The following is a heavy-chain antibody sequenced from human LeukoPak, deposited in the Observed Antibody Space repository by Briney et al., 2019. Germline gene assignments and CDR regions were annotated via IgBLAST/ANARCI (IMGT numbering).Heavy chain of an antibody. J-gene: IGHJ3*02. V-gene: IGHV1-69*05. CDR3: AVHGAGTTTFDI. Sequence: GASVKVSCKASGGTFSSYAISWVRQAPGQGLEWKGRIIPIFGTANYAQKFQGRVTITTDESTSTAYMELSSLRSEDTAVYYCAVHGAGTTTFDIWGQGTMVTVSS. CDR1: GGTFSSYA. D-gene: IGHD1-7*01. CDR2: IIPIFGTA.